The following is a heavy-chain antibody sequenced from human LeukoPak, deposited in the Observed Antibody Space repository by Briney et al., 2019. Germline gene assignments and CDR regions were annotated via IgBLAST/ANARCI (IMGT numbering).Heavy chain of an antibody. V-gene: IGHV3-23*01. D-gene: IGHD5-18*01. Sequence: GGSLRLSCAASGFTFSSYGMSWVRQAPGKGLEWVSAISGSGGSTYYADSVKGRFTISRDNSKNTLYLQMNSLRAEEKAVYYCVRGYSYGWFDPWGQGTLVTVSS. CDR1: GFTFSSYG. J-gene: IGHJ5*02. CDR3: VRGYSYGWFDP. CDR2: ISGSGGST.